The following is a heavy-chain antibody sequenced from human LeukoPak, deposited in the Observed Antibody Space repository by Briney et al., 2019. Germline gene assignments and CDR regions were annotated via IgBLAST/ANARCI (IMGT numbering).Heavy chain of an antibody. CDR2: ISNEGSTT. D-gene: IGHD3-16*01. CDR3: ASVWGETIQEWFRPFDY. V-gene: IGHV3-74*01. J-gene: IGHJ4*02. CDR1: GFIFRKYW. Sequence: SGGSLRLSCAASGFIFRKYWMHWVRQAPGKGLVWVSRISNEGSTTNYADSVRGRFTISRDNAKNTLYLQMNNLRADDTAVYYCASVWGETIQEWFRPFDYWGQGTLVTVSS.